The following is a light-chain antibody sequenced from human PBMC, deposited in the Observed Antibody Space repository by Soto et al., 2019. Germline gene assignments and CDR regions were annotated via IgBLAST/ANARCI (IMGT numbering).Light chain of an antibody. CDR2: AIN. CDR1: SSDVGGYKY. V-gene: IGLV2-8*01. Sequence: QSVLTQPPSASGSPGQSVTISCTGTSSDVGGYKYVSWYQQYPGKAPKLMIYAINKRPSGVPDRFSGSKSGNTASLTVSGLQAEDEADYYCSSYAGSKNYVFGTGNKVTVL. J-gene: IGLJ1*01. CDR3: SSYAGSKNYV.